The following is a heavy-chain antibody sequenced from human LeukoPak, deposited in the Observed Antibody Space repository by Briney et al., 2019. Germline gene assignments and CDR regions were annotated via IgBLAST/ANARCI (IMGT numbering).Heavy chain of an antibody. V-gene: IGHV3-11*01. CDR1: GFTFSDKY. Sequence: PGGSLRLSCAASGFTFSDKYMTWIRQAPGKGLEWLAHIDGSGSTMYYANSVKGRFTISRDNRKKSLPLQLNSLRAGDTAIYYCAGLFPTVTPWFDPWGQGTLVTVSS. D-gene: IGHD4-17*01. CDR2: IDGSGSTM. CDR3: AGLFPTVTPWFDP. J-gene: IGHJ5*02.